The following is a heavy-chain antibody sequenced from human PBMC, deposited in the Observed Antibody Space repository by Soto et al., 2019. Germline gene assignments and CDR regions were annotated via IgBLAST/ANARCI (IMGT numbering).Heavy chain of an antibody. Sequence: SQTLSLTCTVSGGSISSYYWSWIRQPPGKGLEWIGYIYYSGSTNYNPSLKSRVTISVDTSKNQFSLQLSSVTAAETAVYYCACGVERATNRDYWGQGTLVTVS. CDR3: ACGVERATNRDY. CDR1: GGSISSYY. J-gene: IGHJ4*02. V-gene: IGHV4-59*01. CDR2: IYYSGST. D-gene: IGHD5-12*01.